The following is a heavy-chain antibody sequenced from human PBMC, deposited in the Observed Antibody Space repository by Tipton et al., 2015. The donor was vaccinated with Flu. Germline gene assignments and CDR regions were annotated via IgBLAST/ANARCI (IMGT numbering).Heavy chain of an antibody. Sequence: LRLSCTVSGGSISSGSYYWSWIRQPAGKGLEWIGRIYTSGSTNYNPSLKSRVTISVDTSNTQFSLKLSSVTAADTAVYYCARGRAVAGFRGFDYWGQGTLVTVSS. D-gene: IGHD6-19*01. V-gene: IGHV4-61*02. J-gene: IGHJ4*02. CDR3: ARGRAVAGFRGFDY. CDR1: GGSISSGSYY. CDR2: IYTSGST.